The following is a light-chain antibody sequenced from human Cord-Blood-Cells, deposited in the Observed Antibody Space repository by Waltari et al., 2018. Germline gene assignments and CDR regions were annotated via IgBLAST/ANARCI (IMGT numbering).Light chain of an antibody. CDR2: GAS. CDR1: QSVSSSY. CDR3: QQYGSSPRIT. V-gene: IGKV3-20*01. Sequence: EIVLTQSPGTLSLSPGERATLSCRASQSVSSSYVAWYQQNPGQAPRLLIYGASSRATGIPDRFSGSGSGTDFTLTISRLEPEDFAVYYCQQYGSSPRITFGQGTRLEIK. J-gene: IGKJ5*01.